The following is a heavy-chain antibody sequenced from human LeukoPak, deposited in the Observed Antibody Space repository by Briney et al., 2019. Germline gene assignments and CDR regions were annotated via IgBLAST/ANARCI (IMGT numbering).Heavy chain of an antibody. CDR1: GGSISSYY. Sequence: PSETLSLTCTVSGGSISSYYWSWIRQPPGKGLEWIGYIYYSGSTNYNPSLKSRVTISVDTSKNQFSLKLSSVTAADTAVYYCARDCGGDCYGPSYYYGMDVWGQGTTVTVSS. CDR3: ARDCGGDCYGPSYYYGMDV. J-gene: IGHJ6*02. D-gene: IGHD2-21*02. V-gene: IGHV4-59*12. CDR2: IYYSGST.